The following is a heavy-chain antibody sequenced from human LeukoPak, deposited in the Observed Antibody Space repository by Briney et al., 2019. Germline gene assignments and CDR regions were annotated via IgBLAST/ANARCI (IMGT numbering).Heavy chain of an antibody. CDR3: ARGPMVRTNLFDY. J-gene: IGHJ4*02. D-gene: IGHD3-10*01. CDR2: INSDGSRT. CDR1: GFTVSSNS. Sequence: GGSLRLSCTVSGFTVSSNSMSWVRQAPGKGLVWVSRINSDGSRTSYADSVKGRFTISRDNAKNTLYLQMNSLRAEDTAVYYCARGPMVRTNLFDYWGQGTLVTVSS. V-gene: IGHV3-74*01.